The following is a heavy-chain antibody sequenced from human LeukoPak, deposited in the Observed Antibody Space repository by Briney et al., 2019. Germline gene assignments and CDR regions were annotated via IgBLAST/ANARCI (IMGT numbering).Heavy chain of an antibody. J-gene: IGHJ4*02. V-gene: IGHV4-39*07. CDR1: GGSISSSSYY. CDR3: ARTYYYDSSGPYY. CDR2: IYYRGST. Sequence: PSETLSLTCTVSGGSISSSSYYWGCIRQPPGKGLEWIGSIYYRGSTLYNPSLKSRVAISVDPSKNQFSQKLSSVTAADTAVYYCARTYYYDSSGPYYWGQGTLVTVSS. D-gene: IGHD3-22*01.